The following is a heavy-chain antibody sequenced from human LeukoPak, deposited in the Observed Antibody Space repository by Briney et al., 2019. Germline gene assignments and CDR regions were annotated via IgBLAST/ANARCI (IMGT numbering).Heavy chain of an antibody. D-gene: IGHD1-26*01. J-gene: IGHJ6*03. V-gene: IGHV3-66*01. Sequence: GGSLRLSCAASGFTVSSNYMSWVRQAPGKGLEWVSVIYRGGSTYYPDSVKGRITISRDNIKKSLILQMNSLRAEATAVYFCARATWDPNYSYYMDVWGKGTTVTISS. CDR1: GFTVSSNY. CDR3: ARATWDPNYSYYMDV. CDR2: IYRGGST.